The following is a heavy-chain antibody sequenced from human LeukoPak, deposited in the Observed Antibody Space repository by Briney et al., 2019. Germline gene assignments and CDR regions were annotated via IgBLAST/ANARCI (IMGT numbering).Heavy chain of an antibody. D-gene: IGHD2-15*01. V-gene: IGHV4-38-2*01. CDR3: ANTPYSLRVSGGSLYYFDY. J-gene: IGHJ4*02. CDR2: IYHSGST. Sequence: SETLSLTCAVSGYSISDGYYWGWIRLPPGKGLEWIGNIYHSGSTYYNPSLKSRVTISVDTSKNQFSLKLSSVTAADTAVYYCANTPYSLRVSGGSLYYFDYWGQGTLVTVSS. CDR1: GYSISDGYY.